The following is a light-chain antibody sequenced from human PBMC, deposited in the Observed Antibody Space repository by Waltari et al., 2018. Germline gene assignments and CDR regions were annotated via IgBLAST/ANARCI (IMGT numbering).Light chain of an antibody. V-gene: IGKV1-12*01. Sequence: DIQMTQSPSSVSASVGDRVIITCRASQDISRWLAWYQEKPGKAPKLLIYDASTLQNGVPSRFGGSGSVRDFTLTISSLQPEDFATYYCQQGNDFPLTFGGGTKVDI. CDR3: QQGNDFPLT. CDR1: QDISRW. J-gene: IGKJ4*01. CDR2: DAS.